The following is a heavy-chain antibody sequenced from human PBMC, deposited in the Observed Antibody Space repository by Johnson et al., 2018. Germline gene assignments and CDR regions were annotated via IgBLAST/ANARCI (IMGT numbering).Heavy chain of an antibody. CDR1: GYSFTTHW. CDR2: VYPGYSET. Sequence: VQLVQSGAEVKKPGESLKISCKGSGYSFTTHWIAWVRQVPGKGLEWMGIVYPGYSETKYSPSFQGQVTLSADKSISTAYLQWSSLKASDTAMYYCARSWGDYDDALDFWGQGTMVTVSS. CDR3: ARSWGDYDDALDF. V-gene: IGHV5-51*01. J-gene: IGHJ3*01. D-gene: IGHD4-17*01.